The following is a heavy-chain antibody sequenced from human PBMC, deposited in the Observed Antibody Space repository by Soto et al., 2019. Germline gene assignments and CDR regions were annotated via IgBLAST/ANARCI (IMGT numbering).Heavy chain of an antibody. J-gene: IGHJ6*02. CDR2: ISASNGNT. V-gene: IGHV1-18*01. Sequence: QVQLVQSGAEVKKPGASVKVSCKASGYTFTSYGISWVRQAPGQGLEWMGWISASNGNTNYAQKLQGRGTMTTDTSTSTAYRELRSLRSDDTAVYYCARVGVGVAGTGHYYYYGMDVWGQGTTVTVSS. D-gene: IGHD6-19*01. CDR1: GYTFTSYG. CDR3: ARVGVGVAGTGHYYYYGMDV.